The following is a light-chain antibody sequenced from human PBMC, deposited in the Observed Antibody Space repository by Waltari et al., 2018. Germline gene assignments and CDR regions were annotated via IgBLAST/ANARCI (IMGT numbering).Light chain of an antibody. J-gene: IGKJ2*01. CDR1: PSPLHSGGHTS. Sequence: DIVMTQSPLSLPVTPRQPASIPCRSSPSPLHSGGHTSLDWYLQKPGQSPQLLIYLTSKRASGVPERFSGSGSGTEFTLKISRVEAEDVGVYYCMQALDTPTFGQGTKLEIK. CDR3: MQALDTPT. CDR2: LTS. V-gene: IGKV2-28*01.